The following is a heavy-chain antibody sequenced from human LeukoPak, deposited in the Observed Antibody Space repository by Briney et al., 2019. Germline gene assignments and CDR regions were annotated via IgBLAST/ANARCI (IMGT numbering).Heavy chain of an antibody. D-gene: IGHD3-22*01. CDR2: ISSSSSYI. Sequence: PGGSLRLSCAASGFTFSSYSMNRVRQAPGKGLEWVSSISSSSSYIYYADSVKGRFTISRDNAKNSLYLQMNSLRAEDTAVYYCARDLDSSGFSGPYYFDYWGQGTLVSVSS. CDR3: ARDLDSSGFSGPYYFDY. V-gene: IGHV3-21*01. J-gene: IGHJ4*02. CDR1: GFTFSSYS.